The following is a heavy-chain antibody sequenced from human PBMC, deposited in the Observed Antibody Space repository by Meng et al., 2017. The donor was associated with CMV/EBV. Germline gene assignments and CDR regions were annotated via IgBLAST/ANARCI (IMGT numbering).Heavy chain of an antibody. D-gene: IGHD2-15*01. CDR3: ARDAGSGRLTVVY. CDR2: ISAYHGNT. J-gene: IGHJ4*02. Sequence: QGPLGQAGAGIRKPWSSVEVSCKASGYPFTTNGITWVRQASGQCLEWMGWISAYHGNTNYAQNLQDRVSMTTDTSTSTVYRELSSLRSDDTAVYYCARDAGSGRLTVVYWGQGTLVTVSS. CDR1: GYPFTTNG. V-gene: IGHV1-18*01.